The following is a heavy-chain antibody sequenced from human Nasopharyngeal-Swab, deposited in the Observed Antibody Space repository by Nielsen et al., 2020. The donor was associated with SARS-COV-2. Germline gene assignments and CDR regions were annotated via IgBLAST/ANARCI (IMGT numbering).Heavy chain of an antibody. Sequence: GESLKISCAASGFTFSRFAMSWVRQAPGKGLEWVSGISGSGGSTYHADSVKGRFTISRDNAKNSLYLQMNSLRAEDTAVYYCASVVQWLSQYYYGLDVWGQGTTVTVSS. CDR3: ASVVQWLSQYYYGLDV. CDR1: GFTFSRFA. D-gene: IGHD6-19*01. V-gene: IGHV3-23*01. CDR2: ISGSGGST. J-gene: IGHJ6*02.